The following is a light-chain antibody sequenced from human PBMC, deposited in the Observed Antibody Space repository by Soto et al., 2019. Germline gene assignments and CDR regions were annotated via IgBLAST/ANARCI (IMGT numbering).Light chain of an antibody. Sequence: EIVLSQSPSTLSSSPGGRFTLSCRASQSVSTYLAWYQQKHGQXPRXXIYDTSNRATGIPVRFSGSGYGTDLTITISSLEPEDGAVYDGQQRSSWPLTFGGGTKVDI. CDR2: DTS. CDR3: QQRSSWPLT. V-gene: IGKV3-11*01. CDR1: QSVSTY. J-gene: IGKJ4*01.